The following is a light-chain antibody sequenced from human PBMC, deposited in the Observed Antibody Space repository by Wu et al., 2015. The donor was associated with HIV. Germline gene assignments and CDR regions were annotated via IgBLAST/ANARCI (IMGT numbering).Light chain of an antibody. CDR3: QQSYSLLRT. CDR1: ESISSY. Sequence: QSPSSLSASVGDTVSITCRASESISSYLSWYQHKPGTAPRLLIFAASTLQSGVASRFSGSGYGTDFTLTIRSLQVEDFATYYCQQSYSLLRTFGQGTKLEIK. V-gene: IGKV1-39*01. J-gene: IGKJ2*01. CDR2: AAS.